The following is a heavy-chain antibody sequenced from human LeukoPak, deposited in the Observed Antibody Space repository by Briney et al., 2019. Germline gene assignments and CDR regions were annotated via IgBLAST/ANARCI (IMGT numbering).Heavy chain of an antibody. J-gene: IGHJ6*02. D-gene: IGHD4-17*01. V-gene: IGHV4-59*01. Sequence: SQTLSLTCSVSGGSISTNYWGWNRNLPGTSLEFKWYIDYTGTTNYDPSLRSRVTISVDTSRNQFSLRLSSVTAADTAVYYCAREDPQTTVREGMDVWGHGTPVIVSS. CDR2: IDYTGTT. CDR1: GGSISTNY. CDR3: AREDPQTTVREGMDV.